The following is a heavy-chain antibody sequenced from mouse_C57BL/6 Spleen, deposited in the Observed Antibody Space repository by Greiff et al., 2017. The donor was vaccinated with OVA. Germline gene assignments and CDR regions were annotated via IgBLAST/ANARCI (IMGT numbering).Heavy chain of an antibody. J-gene: IGHJ2*01. CDR1: GYTFTDYY. V-gene: IGHV1-26*01. CDR2: INPNNGGT. D-gene: IGHD3-2*02. CDR3: ARTAQADY. Sequence: EVQLQQSGPELVKPGASVKISCKASGYTFTDYYMNWVKQSHGKSLEWIGDINPNNGGTSYNQKFKGKATLTVDKSSSTAYMELRSLTSEDSAVYYCARTAQADYWGQGTTLTVSS.